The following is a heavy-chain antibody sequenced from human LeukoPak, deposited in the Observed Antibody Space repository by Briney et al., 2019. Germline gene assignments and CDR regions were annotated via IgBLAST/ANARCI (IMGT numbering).Heavy chain of an antibody. J-gene: IGHJ4*02. CDR1: GFTFNTYS. Sequence: GGSLRLSCAASGFTFNTYSMNWVRQAPGKGLEWVAVISYDGSDKYYADSVKGRFTISRDNSKNTLYLQMNSLRAEDTAVYYCARDSISSGWGLDYWGQGTLVTVSS. V-gene: IGHV3-30*03. D-gene: IGHD6-19*01. CDR3: ARDSISSGWGLDY. CDR2: ISYDGSDK.